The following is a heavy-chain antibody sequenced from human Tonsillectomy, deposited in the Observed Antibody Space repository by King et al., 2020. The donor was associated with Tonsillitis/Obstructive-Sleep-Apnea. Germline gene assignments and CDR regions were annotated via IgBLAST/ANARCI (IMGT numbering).Heavy chain of an antibody. CDR1: GGSISSYY. V-gene: IGHV4-59*01. J-gene: IGHJ6*03. Sequence: QLQESGPGLVKPSETLSLTCTVSGGSISSYYWSWIRQPPGKGLEWIGYIYYRGSTNYNPSLKSRVTISVETSKNQFSLKLSSVTSADTAVYYCARGLRPLGNYYYDYYMDGWGKGTTVTVSS. CDR3: ARGLRPLGNYYYDYYMDG. CDR2: IYYRGST. D-gene: IGHD3-16*01.